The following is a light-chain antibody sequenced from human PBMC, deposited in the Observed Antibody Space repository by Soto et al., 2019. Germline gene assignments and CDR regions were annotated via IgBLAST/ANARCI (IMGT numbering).Light chain of an antibody. V-gene: IGLV1-47*01. Sequence: QSVLTQPPSASGTPGQRVTISCSGSSSNIGSNYVYWYQQLPGTAPKLLIYRNNQRPSGVPDRFSGSKSGTSASLAISGLGSGVGADYYWAAGDDRLGGGGLFGGGPNPPVL. J-gene: IGLJ2*01. CDR2: RNN. CDR3: AAGDDRLGGGGL. CDR1: SSNIGSNY.